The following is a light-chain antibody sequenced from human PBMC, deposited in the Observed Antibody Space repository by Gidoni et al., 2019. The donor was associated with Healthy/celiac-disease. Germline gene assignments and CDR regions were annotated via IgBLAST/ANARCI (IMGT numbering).Light chain of an antibody. CDR2: DAS. CDR3: QQRSNPLT. CDR1: QSVSSY. Sequence: ELVLTQSPATLSLSPGERATLSCRASQSVSSYLAWYQQKPGQAHRLLIDDASNRATGIPAMFSGSGSGTDFTLTISSLEPEDFAVYYCQQRSNPLTFXGXTKVEIK. J-gene: IGKJ4*01. V-gene: IGKV3-11*01.